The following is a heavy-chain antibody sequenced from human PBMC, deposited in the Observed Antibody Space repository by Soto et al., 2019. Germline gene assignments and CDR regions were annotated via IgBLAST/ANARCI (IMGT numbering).Heavy chain of an antibody. V-gene: IGHV3-23*01. CDR2: ISGSGGST. J-gene: IGHJ4*02. CDR1: GFTFSSYA. CDR3: ANLCDSSTSAFDY. D-gene: IGHD2-2*01. Sequence: GGSLRLSCAASGFTFSSYAMSWVRQAPGKGLEWVSAISGSGGSTYYADSVKGRFTISRDNSKNTLYLQMNSLRAEDTAVYYCANLCDSSTSAFDYWGQGTLVTVSS.